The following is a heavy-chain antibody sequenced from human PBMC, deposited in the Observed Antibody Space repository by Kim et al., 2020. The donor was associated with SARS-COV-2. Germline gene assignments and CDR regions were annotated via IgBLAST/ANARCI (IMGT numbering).Heavy chain of an antibody. CDR3: ARVRTVVIPGLFSYYFDF. CDR2: ISSSSSYI. J-gene: IGHJ4*02. CDR1: GFTFSSYS. V-gene: IGHV3-21*01. Sequence: GGSLRLSCAASGFTFSSYSMNWVRQAPGKGLEWVSSISSSSSYIYYADSVKGRFTISRDNAKNSLYLQMNSLRAEDTAVYYCARVRTVVIPGLFSYYFDFWGQGTLVTVSS. D-gene: IGHD2-15*01.